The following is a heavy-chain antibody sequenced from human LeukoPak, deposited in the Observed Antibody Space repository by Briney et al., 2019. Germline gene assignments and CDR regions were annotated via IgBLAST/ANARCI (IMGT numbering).Heavy chain of an antibody. CDR3: AREEQLYMDV. V-gene: IGHV3-21*01. CDR2: ISSSSIYI. Sequence: GGSLRLSCVASGFTFSSYNMNWVRQAPGKGLEWVSSISSSSIYIYYADSVKGRFTISRDNAKSSLSLQMNSLRAEDTAVYYCAREEQLYMDVWGKGTTVTVSS. J-gene: IGHJ6*03. CDR1: GFTFSSYN. D-gene: IGHD6-13*01.